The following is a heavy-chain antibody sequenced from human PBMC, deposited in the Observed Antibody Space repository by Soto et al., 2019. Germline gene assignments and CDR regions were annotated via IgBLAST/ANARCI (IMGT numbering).Heavy chain of an antibody. CDR1: GGTXSAYA. Sequence: SXKVSCKAAGGTXSAYASDWLRQAPGQGLAWMGRVIPSSGTPDYAKKFQGIVTITADEATTKAYMDLSSLRSEDTSVYFCARGPPPPYYYDSSGYYSAFEYWGQGNRVTV. D-gene: IGHD3-22*01. CDR3: ARGPPPPYYYDSSGYYSAFEY. J-gene: IGHJ4*02. CDR2: VIPSSGTP. V-gene: IGHV1-69*13.